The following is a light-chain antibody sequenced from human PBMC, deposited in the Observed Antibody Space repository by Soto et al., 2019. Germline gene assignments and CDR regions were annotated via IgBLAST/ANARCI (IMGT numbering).Light chain of an antibody. V-gene: IGKV1D-16*01. CDR2: DAS. CDR3: QQYNSYPLT. CDR1: QDIRNW. Sequence: DIQMTQSPSSLSASVGDRVTITCRASQDIRNWLAWYQQKSDKAPKALIYDASSLQSGVPSRFSGSGSGTDFTLTINSLQPEDFATYYCQQYNSYPLTFGGVTKVEI. J-gene: IGKJ4*01.